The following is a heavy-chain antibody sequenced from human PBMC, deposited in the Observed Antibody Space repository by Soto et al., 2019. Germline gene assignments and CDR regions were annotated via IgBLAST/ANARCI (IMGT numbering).Heavy chain of an antibody. V-gene: IGHV1-58*01. CDR1: GFTFTSSA. CDR3: AADKGDSYGYGSY. D-gene: IGHD5-18*01. J-gene: IGHJ4*02. CDR2: IVVGSGST. Sequence: QMQLVQSGPEVKKPGTSVKVSCKASGFTFTSSAVQWVRQARGQRLEWIGWIVVGSGSTDYAQKFQERVNLTRDMSTSTAYMELSSLRSEETAVYYCAADKGDSYGYGSYWGQGTLVTVS.